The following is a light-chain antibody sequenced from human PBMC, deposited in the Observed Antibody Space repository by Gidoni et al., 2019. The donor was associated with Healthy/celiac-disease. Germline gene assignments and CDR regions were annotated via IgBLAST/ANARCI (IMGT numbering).Light chain of an antibody. CDR1: QSISSY. J-gene: IGKJ4*01. Sequence: QMTQSPSSLSASVGDRVTITCRASQSISSYLNWYQQKPGKAPKLLIYAASSLQSGVPSRFSGSGSGTDFTLTISSLQPEDFATYYCQQSYSTPHTFGGGTKLEIK. CDR3: QQSYSTPHT. CDR2: AAS. V-gene: IGKV1-39*01.